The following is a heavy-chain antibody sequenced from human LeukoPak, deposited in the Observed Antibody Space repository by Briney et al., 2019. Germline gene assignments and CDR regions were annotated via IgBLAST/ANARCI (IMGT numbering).Heavy chain of an antibody. CDR2: IIPIFGTA. CDR1: GGTFSSYA. Sequence: ASVKVSCKASGGTFSSYAISWVRQAPGQGLERMGGIIPIFGTANYAQTFQGRVTITADESTSTAYMELSSLRSEDTAVYYCARVYSIRSFDYWGQGTLVTVSS. J-gene: IGHJ4*02. CDR3: ARVYSIRSFDY. V-gene: IGHV1-69*13. D-gene: IGHD2-15*01.